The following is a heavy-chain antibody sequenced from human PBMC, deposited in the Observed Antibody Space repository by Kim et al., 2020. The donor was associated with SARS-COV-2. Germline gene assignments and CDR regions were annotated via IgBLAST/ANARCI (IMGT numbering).Heavy chain of an antibody. V-gene: IGHV1-58*01. CDR1: GFTFSNSA. Sequence: SVKVSCKASGFTFSNSAVQWVRQARGQRLEWMGLIVVGTGNTNYAQKFQERVTISRDMSTSTVYMELRSLRSEETAVYYCAEVQWVGPTIDYFDYWGQGTLVTVSS. D-gene: IGHD1-26*01. CDR3: AEVQWVGPTIDYFDY. CDR2: IVVGTGNT. J-gene: IGHJ4*02.